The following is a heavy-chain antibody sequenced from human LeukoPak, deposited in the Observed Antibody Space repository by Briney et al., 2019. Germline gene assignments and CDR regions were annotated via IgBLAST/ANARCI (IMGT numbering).Heavy chain of an antibody. CDR3: ARVWCSGGSCYSSRGAFDI. Sequence: SVSVSCTASGGTFRSNTISWVREAPGQGVESMGGIIPIFGTANYAQTLKGRVTITAEESRSRAYREVSRQREEATAVYYCARVWCSGGSCYSSRGAFDIWGQGTMVTVSS. D-gene: IGHD2-15*01. CDR1: GGTFRSNT. V-gene: IGHV1-69*13. CDR2: IIPIFGTA. J-gene: IGHJ3*02.